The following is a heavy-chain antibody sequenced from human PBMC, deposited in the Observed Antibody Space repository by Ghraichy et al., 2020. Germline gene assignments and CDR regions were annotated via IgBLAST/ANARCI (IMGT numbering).Heavy chain of an antibody. CDR2: ISGSGGST. D-gene: IGHD6-13*01. CDR3: AKDLGQQLLYYGMDV. CDR1: GFTFSSYA. J-gene: IGHJ6*02. V-gene: IGHV3-23*01. Sequence: GGSLRLSCAASGFTFSSYAMSWVRQAPGKGLEWVSAISGSGGSTYYADSVKGRFTISRDNSKNTLYLQMNSLRAEDTAVYYCAKDLGQQLLYYGMDVWGQGTTVTVSS.